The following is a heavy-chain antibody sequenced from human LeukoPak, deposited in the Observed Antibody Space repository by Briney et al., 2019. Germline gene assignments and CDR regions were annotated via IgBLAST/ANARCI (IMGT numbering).Heavy chain of an antibody. J-gene: IGHJ4*02. CDR2: IHYSGST. CDR1: GGSISSGDYY. Sequence: SQTLSLTCTVSGGSISSGDYYWSWIRQPPGKGLEWIGYIHYSGSTYYNPSLKSRVTISVDTSKNQFSLKLSSVTAADTAVYYCASLGDYYDSSGPHWGQGTLVTVSS. V-gene: IGHV4-30-4*08. D-gene: IGHD3-22*01. CDR3: ASLGDYYDSSGPH.